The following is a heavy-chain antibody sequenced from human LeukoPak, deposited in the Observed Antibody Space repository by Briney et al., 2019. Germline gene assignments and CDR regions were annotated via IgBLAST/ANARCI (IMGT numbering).Heavy chain of an antibody. J-gene: IGHJ4*02. Sequence: SETLSLTCTVSGGSISSYYWSWIRQPPGKGLEWIGYIYYSGSTNYNPSLKSRVTISVDTSKNQFSLKLSSVTAADTAVYYCARGDYDNSGYYVEHWGQGTLVTVSS. D-gene: IGHD3-22*01. CDR2: IYYSGST. CDR3: ARGDYDNSGYYVEH. V-gene: IGHV4-59*01. CDR1: GGSISSYY.